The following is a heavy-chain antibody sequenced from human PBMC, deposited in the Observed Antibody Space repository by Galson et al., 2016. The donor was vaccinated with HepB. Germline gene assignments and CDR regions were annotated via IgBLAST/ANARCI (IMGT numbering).Heavy chain of an antibody. V-gene: IGHV7-4-1*01. CDR3: ARSDGHNHYYGSGSYSY. CDR2: INTNTGNP. Sequence: SVKVSCKASGYTFTNYPMNWVRQAPGQGLEWMGWINTNTGNPTYAQGFTGRFVFSLDTSVNTAYLQIDSLKAEDTAVYYCARSDGHNHYYGSGSYSYWGQETLITVSS. CDR1: GYTFTNYP. J-gene: IGHJ4*02. D-gene: IGHD3-10*01.